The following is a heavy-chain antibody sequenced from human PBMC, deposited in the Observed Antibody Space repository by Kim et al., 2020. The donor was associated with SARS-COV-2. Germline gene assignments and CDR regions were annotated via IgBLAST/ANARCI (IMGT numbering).Heavy chain of an antibody. CDR2: IYSGGST. V-gene: IGHV3-66*01. CDR3: ARVVDTAMVISAFDI. CDR1: GFTVSSNY. J-gene: IGHJ3*02. D-gene: IGHD5-18*01. Sequence: GGSLRLSCAASGFTVSSNYMSWVRQAPGKGLEWVSVIYSGGSTYYADSVKGRFTISRDNSKNTLYLQMNSLRAEDTAVYYCARVVDTAMVISAFDIWGQGTMVTVSS.